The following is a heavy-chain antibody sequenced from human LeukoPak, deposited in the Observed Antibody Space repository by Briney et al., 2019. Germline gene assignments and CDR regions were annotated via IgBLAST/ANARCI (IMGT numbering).Heavy chain of an antibody. V-gene: IGHV4-59*08. Sequence: SETLSLTCTVSGGSISSYYWSWVRQPPGEGLGWIGYIYYSGSTNYSPSLKSRVTISVDTSKNQFSLKLSSVTAADTAVYYCARHPSTYYYDSTGYKRYYYYGMDVWGQGTTVTVSS. CDR3: ARHPSTYYYDSTGYKRYYYYGMDV. CDR2: IYYSGST. D-gene: IGHD3-22*01. CDR1: GGSISSYY. J-gene: IGHJ6*02.